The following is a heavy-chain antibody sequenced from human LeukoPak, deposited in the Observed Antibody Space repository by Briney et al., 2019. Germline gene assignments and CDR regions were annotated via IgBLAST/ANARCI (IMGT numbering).Heavy chain of an antibody. J-gene: IGHJ4*02. CDR1: GGSISSGDYY. V-gene: IGHV4-30-4*02. CDR3: ARDSGSYAFDY. CDR2: IYYSGST. Sequence: SETLSLTCTVSGGSISSGDYYWSWIRQPPGKGLEWIGYIYYSGSTYYNPSLKSRVTISVDTSKNQFSLKLSSVTAADTAVYYCARDSGSYAFDYWGQGTLVTVSS. D-gene: IGHD1-26*01.